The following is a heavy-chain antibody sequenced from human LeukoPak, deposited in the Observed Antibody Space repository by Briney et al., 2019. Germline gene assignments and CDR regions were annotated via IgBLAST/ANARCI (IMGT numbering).Heavy chain of an antibody. V-gene: IGHV4-4*02. CDR3: ARTYCGGDCYPPYFDY. J-gene: IGHJ4*02. CDR2: IYHSGST. D-gene: IGHD2-21*02. CDR1: GFTFSSYAM. Sequence: GSLRLSCAASGFTFSSYAMSWVRQAPGKGLEWIGEIYHSGSTNYNPSLKSRVTISVDKSKNQFSLKLSSVTAADTAVYYCARTYCGGDCYPPYFDYWGQGTLVTVSS.